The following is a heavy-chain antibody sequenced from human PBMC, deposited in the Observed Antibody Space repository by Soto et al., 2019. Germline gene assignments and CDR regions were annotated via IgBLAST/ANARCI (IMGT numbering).Heavy chain of an antibody. J-gene: IGHJ6*03. V-gene: IGHV4-34*01. CDR2: INHSGST. Sequence: QVQLQQWGAGLLKPSETLSLTCAVYGGSFSGYYWSWIRQPPGKGLEWIGEINHSGSTNYNPSLKSGVTISVDTSKNQFSLKLSSVTAADTAVYYCARGRWYGWFGVGPYYYMDVWGIGTTVTVSS. D-gene: IGHD3-10*01. CDR3: ARGRWYGWFGVGPYYYMDV. CDR1: GGSFSGYY.